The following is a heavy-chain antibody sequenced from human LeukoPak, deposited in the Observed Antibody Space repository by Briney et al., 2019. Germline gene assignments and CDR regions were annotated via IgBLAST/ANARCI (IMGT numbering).Heavy chain of an antibody. Sequence: GESLKISCKGSGYSFTTYWIGWVRQMPGKGPEWMGIIYPGDSNTAYSPSFQGQVTISADKSISTAYLQWSSLKASDTAMYYCARGMSVEGYCSSTSCYQADYWGQGTLVTVSS. CDR1: GYSFTTYW. CDR2: IYPGDSNT. CDR3: ARGMSVEGYCSSTSCYQADY. D-gene: IGHD2-2*01. J-gene: IGHJ4*02. V-gene: IGHV5-51*01.